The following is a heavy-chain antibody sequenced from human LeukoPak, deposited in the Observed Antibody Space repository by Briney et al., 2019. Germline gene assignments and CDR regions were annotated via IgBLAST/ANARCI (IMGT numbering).Heavy chain of an antibody. CDR3: ARLRGPPWIASSFDRPDYYFDY. D-gene: IGHD2-21*01. V-gene: IGHV1-18*01. CDR2: ISAYNGNT. J-gene: IGHJ4*02. CDR1: GYTFTSYG. Sequence: ASVKVSCKASGYTFTSYGISWVRQAPGRGLEWMGWISAYNGNTNYAQKLQGRVTMTTDTSTSTAYMELRSLRSDDTAVYYCARLRGPPWIASSFDRPDYYFDYWGQGTLVTVSS.